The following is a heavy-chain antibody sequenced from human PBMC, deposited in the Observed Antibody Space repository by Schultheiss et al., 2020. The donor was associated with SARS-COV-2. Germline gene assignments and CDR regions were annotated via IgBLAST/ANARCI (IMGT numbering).Heavy chain of an antibody. Sequence: GSLRLSCTVSGGSISSYYWSWIRQPPGKGLEWIGYIYYSGSTNYNPSLKSRVTISVDTSKNQFSLKLSSVTAADTAVYYCARSPYYYDSSGYYYFDYWGQGTLVTVSS. V-gene: IGHV4-59*08. CDR2: IYYSGST. D-gene: IGHD3-22*01. CDR1: GGSISSYY. J-gene: IGHJ4*02. CDR3: ARSPYYYDSSGYYYFDY.